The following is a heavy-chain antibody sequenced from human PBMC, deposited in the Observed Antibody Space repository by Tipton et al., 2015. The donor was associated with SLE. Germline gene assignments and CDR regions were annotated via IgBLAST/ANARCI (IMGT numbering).Heavy chain of an antibody. CDR2: INHSGST. V-gene: IGHV4-34*01. CDR3: SKAVAGTGYFDL. J-gene: IGHJ2*01. Sequence: TLSLTCAVYGGSFSGYYWSWIRQPPGKGLEWIGEINHSGSTNYNPSLKSRVTISVDTSKNQFSPKLSSVTAADTAVYYCSKAVAGTGYFDLWGRGTLVTVSS. D-gene: IGHD6-19*01. CDR1: GGSFSGYY.